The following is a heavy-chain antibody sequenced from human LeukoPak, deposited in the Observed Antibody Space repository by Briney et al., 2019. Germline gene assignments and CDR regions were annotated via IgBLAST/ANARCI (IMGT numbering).Heavy chain of an antibody. CDR3: ARLVGAINSENADN. CDR2: INSDGSRT. J-gene: IGHJ4*02. D-gene: IGHD1-26*01. Sequence: AGGSLRLSCAASGFTFSTYWMHWVRQAPGKGLVWVSRINSDGSRTSYADSVKGRFTIFRDNAKNTLYLQMNSLRAEDTAVYYCARLVGAINSENADNWGQGTLVTVSS. V-gene: IGHV3-74*01. CDR1: GFTFSTYW.